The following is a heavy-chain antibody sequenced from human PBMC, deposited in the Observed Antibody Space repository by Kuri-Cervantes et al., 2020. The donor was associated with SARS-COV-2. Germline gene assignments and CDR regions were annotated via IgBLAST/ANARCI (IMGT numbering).Heavy chain of an antibody. Sequence: GSLRLSCTVSGGSISSYYWSWIRQPAGKGLEWIGRIYTSGSTNYNPSLKSRVTMSVDTSKNQFSLKLSSVTAADTAVYYCARGETVTTFYAEYFQHWGQGTLVTVSS. J-gene: IGHJ1*01. V-gene: IGHV4-4*07. CDR3: ARGETVTTFYAEYFQH. D-gene: IGHD4-11*01. CDR1: GGSISSYY. CDR2: IYTSGST.